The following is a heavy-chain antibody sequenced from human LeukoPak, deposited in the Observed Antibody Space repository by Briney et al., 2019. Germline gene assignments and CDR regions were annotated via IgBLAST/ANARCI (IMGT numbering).Heavy chain of an antibody. V-gene: IGHV4-4*02. CDR3: ARVLSSSWYYDAFDI. CDR1: GGSISSYY. CDR2: IYHSGST. J-gene: IGHJ3*02. D-gene: IGHD6-13*01. Sequence: SETLSLTCTVSGGSISSYYWSWVRQPPGKGLEWIGEIYHSGSTNYNPSLKSRVTISVDKSKNQFSLKLSSVTAADTAVYYCARVLSSSWYYDAFDIWGQGTMVTVSS.